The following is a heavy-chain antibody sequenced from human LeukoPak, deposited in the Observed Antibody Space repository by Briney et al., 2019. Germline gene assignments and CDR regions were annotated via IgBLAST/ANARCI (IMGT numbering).Heavy chain of an antibody. CDR1: GFTFSSYG. V-gene: IGHV3-30*02. CDR3: AKDLIRLGSTSCADY. D-gene: IGHD2-2*01. Sequence: PGGSLRLSCAASGFTFSSYGMHWVRQAPGKGLEWVAFIRYDGSNKYYADSVKGRFTISRDNSKNTLYLQMNSLRAEDTAVYYCAKDLIRLGSTSCADYWGQGTLVTVSS. J-gene: IGHJ4*02. CDR2: IRYDGSNK.